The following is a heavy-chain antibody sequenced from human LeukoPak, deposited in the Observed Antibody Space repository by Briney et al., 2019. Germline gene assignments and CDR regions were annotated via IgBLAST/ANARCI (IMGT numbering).Heavy chain of an antibody. V-gene: IGHV3-21*01. Sequence: GGSLRLSCAASGFTFSYYTMSWVRQAPGKGLEWVSSISSTGSSIYYADSVKGRFTISRDNAKNSLYLQMSSLRVEDTAVYYCARDDVAWNDVHWFDPWGQGTLVTASS. CDR2: ISSTGSSI. D-gene: IGHD1-1*01. CDR3: ARDDVAWNDVHWFDP. J-gene: IGHJ5*02. CDR1: GFTFSYYT.